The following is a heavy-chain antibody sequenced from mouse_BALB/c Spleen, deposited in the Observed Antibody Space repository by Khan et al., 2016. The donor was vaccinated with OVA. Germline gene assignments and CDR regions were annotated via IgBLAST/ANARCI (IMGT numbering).Heavy chain of an antibody. Sequence: VQLQESGPELMKPGETVKISCTASGYTFTDSSMHWVKQAPGKGLKWMGWIYTETGEPTHADVFKGRFAVTLKTSASTTNLKMNNHKNGDTAKYYCSRDGYDYFDYGGQGTTLTVSS. CDR2: IYTETGEP. D-gene: IGHD2-3*01. J-gene: IGHJ2*01. CDR1: GYTFTDSS. V-gene: IGHV9-2-1*01. CDR3: SRDGYDYFDY.